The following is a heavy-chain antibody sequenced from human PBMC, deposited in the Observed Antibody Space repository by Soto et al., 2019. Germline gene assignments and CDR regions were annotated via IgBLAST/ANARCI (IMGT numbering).Heavy chain of an antibody. CDR1: GVSINSGAYY. D-gene: IGHD5-18*01. CDR2: IYYSGST. CDR3: ARCPPDSFDP. Sequence: PSDTLSLTCTVSGVSINSGAYYWSWIRQPPGKGLEWIGYIYYSGSTYYNPSLKSRATLSLDTSKNQFSLMLTSVTAADTAVFYRARCPPDSFDPWGQGTLVTVYS. J-gene: IGHJ5*02. V-gene: IGHV4-30-4*02.